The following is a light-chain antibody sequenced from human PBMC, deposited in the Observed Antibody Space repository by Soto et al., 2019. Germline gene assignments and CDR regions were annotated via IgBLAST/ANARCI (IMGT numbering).Light chain of an antibody. V-gene: IGLV2-14*03. CDR3: CAYTGSRTYV. J-gene: IGLJ1*01. Sequence: SVLTQPASVSGSPGQSFTTSCTGTSSDVGAYNFVSWHQQHPGKAPKLMIYNVYDRPSGISYRFSGSKSGNTASLTISGLQGEVVADYCRCAYTGSRTYVFGTATRSPS. CDR1: SSDVGAYNF. CDR2: NVY.